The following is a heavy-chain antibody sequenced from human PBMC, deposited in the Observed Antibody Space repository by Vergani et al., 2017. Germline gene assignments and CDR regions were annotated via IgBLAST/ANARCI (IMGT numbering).Heavy chain of an antibody. D-gene: IGHD5-18*01. V-gene: IGHV3-9*01. J-gene: IGHJ3*02. Sequence: EVQLVESGGGLVQPGRSLRLSCAASGFTFDDYAMHWVRQAPGKGLEWVSGISWNSGSIGYAESVKGRFTISRDNAKNSLYLQMNSLRAEDTALYYCAKGGGYRYDKGAFEIWGQGTMVTVSS. CDR3: AKGGGYRYDKGAFEI. CDR1: GFTFDDYA. CDR2: ISWNSGSI.